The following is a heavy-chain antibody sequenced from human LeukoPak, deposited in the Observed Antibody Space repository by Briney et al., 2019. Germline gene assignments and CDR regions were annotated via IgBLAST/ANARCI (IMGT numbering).Heavy chain of an antibody. CDR3: ARDRTAANWYFDL. D-gene: IGHD1-1*01. J-gene: IGHJ2*01. CDR1: GGSISSSSYY. CDR2: IYYSGST. Sequence: PSETLSLTCSVSGGSISSSSYYWGWIRQPPGTGLEWIGSIYYSGSTDYSPSLKSRVAISIDTSKNQFSLRLSSVTAADTAVYYCARDRTAANWYFDLWGPGTLVTVSS. V-gene: IGHV4-39*07.